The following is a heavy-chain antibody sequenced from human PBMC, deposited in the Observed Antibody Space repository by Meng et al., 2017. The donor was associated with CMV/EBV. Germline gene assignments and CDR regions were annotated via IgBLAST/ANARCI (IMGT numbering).Heavy chain of an antibody. J-gene: IGHJ4*02. CDR2: INHSGST. V-gene: IGHV4-30-4*08. D-gene: IGHD1-26*01. Sequence: LPEVGPRPVKTSHTLSLTCTVSGGSISSGDYYWSWIRQPPGKGLEWIGEINHSGSTNYNPSLKSRVTISVDTSKNQFSLKLSSVTAADTAVYYCARGVGATGKTDYWGQGTLVTVSS. CDR1: GGSISSGDYY. CDR3: ARGVGATGKTDY.